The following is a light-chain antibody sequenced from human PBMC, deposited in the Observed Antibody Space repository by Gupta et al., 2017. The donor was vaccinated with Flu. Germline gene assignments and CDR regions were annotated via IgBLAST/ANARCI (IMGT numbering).Light chain of an antibody. CDR3: CSYAGRYTHYYV. Sequence: QSALTQSRSVSGSPGQSVTIYCTGTSSDVGGYNYVSWYQQHPGKAPKVVIYDVSKRPSGVPDRFSGSKSGNTASLAISGLQADDEADYYCCSYAGRYTHYYVFGTGTRVTVL. CDR2: DVS. CDR1: SSDVGGYNY. J-gene: IGLJ1*01. V-gene: IGLV2-11*01.